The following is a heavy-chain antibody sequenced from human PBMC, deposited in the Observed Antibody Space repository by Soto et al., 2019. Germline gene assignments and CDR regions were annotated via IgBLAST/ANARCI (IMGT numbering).Heavy chain of an antibody. CDR2: INYSGST. Sequence: PSETLSLTCAVYGGSFNGHSWTWIRQPPTKGLEWIGEINYSGSTNENPSLKSRVTLSVATSKNQFSLKLRSVTAADTALYYCARGISVTDAPDKYYLDSWGQGSLVTVSS. J-gene: IGHJ4*02. D-gene: IGHD2-21*02. CDR1: GGSFNGHS. V-gene: IGHV4-34*01. CDR3: ARGISVTDAPDKYYLDS.